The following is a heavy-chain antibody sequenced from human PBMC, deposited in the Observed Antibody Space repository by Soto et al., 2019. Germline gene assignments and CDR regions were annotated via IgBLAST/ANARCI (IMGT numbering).Heavy chain of an antibody. CDR1: GGSISSYY. Sequence: SETLSLTCTVSGGSISSYYWSWIRQPPGKGLEWIGYIYYSGSTNYNPSPKSRVTISVDTSKNQFSLKLSSVTAADTAVYYCARVKVAAGKHRNWFDPWGQGTLVTVSS. J-gene: IGHJ5*02. V-gene: IGHV4-59*01. CDR2: IYYSGST. D-gene: IGHD6-13*01. CDR3: ARVKVAAGKHRNWFDP.